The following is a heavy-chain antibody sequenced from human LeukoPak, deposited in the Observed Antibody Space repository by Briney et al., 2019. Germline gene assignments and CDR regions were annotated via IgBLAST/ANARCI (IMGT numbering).Heavy chain of an antibody. V-gene: IGHV3-7*01. J-gene: IGHJ4*02. CDR3: TRGDSISKIDY. CDR2: IKEDGSEK. Sequence: QRGGSLRLSCAPSGLTFNSCWMRWVRQARGKGLEWTANIKEDGSEKHYVDSVEGRFTISRDNAKNSLYLQMNSMRVEDTALYYCTRGDSISKIDYWGQGILVIVSS. CDR1: GLTFNSCW. D-gene: IGHD3-22*01.